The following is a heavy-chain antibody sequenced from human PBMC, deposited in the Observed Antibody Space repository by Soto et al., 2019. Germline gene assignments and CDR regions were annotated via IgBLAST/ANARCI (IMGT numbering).Heavy chain of an antibody. CDR3: ASHDPGARFHP. D-gene: IGHD1-1*01. CDR2: INPNNGAT. CDR1: RYIFTAYF. J-gene: IGHJ5*02. V-gene: IGHV1-2*02. Sequence: QVQLVQSGAEVQKPGASVKVSCKAPRYIFTAYFMHWVRQAPVQGLEWMGWINPNNGATQYGLSFQGSVTMTRYTSISTAYMELSSLRSADTAVYYCASHDPGARFHPWGEVTLVIVAS.